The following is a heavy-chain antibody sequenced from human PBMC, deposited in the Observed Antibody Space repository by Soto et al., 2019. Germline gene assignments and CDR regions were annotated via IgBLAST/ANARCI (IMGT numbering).Heavy chain of an antibody. V-gene: IGHV4-4*02. Sequence: SETLSLTCAVSGGSISSSNWWSWVRQPPGKGLEWIGEIYHSGSTNYNPSLKSRVTISVDKSKNQFSLKLSSVTAADTAVYYCARHSVGKKLGYCSSTSCRYYYYGMDVWGQGTTVTVSS. CDR3: ARHSVGKKLGYCSSTSCRYYYYGMDV. CDR2: IYHSGST. J-gene: IGHJ6*02. CDR1: GGSISSSNW. D-gene: IGHD2-2*01.